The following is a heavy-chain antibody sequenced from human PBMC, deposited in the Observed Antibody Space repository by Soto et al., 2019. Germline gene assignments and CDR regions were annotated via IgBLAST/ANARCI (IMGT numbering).Heavy chain of an antibody. Sequence: SETLSLTCTVSGGSISSSSYYWGWIRQPPGKGLEWIGSIYYSGSTYYNPSLKSRVTISVDTSKNQFSLKLSSVTAADTAVYYCARPGGYLYDAFDIWGQGTMVTVSS. CDR3: ARPGGYLYDAFDI. D-gene: IGHD5-12*01. V-gene: IGHV4-39*01. CDR2: IYYSGST. J-gene: IGHJ3*02. CDR1: GGSISSSSYY.